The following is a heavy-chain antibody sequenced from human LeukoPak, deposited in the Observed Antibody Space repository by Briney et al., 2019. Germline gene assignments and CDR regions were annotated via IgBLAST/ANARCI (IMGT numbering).Heavy chain of an antibody. D-gene: IGHD3-10*01. CDR2: IRYDGSNK. V-gene: IGHV3-30*02. Sequence: GGSLRLSCAASGFTFSSYGMHWVRQAPGKGLEWVAFIRYDGSNKYYADSVKGRFTISRDNSKNTLYLQMNSLRAEDTAGYSCPKAQLLGYYLNVGGKGTTVTVSS. CDR1: GFTFSSYG. J-gene: IGHJ6*03. CDR3: PKAQLLGYYLNV.